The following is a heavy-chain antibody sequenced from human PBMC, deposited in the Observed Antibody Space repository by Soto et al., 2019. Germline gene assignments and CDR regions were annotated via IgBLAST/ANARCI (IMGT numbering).Heavy chain of an antibody. CDR2: IYYTGRT. V-gene: IGHV4-39*01. Sequence: QLQVQESGPGLVKPSETLSLTCTVSGGSISSSAYFWGWIRQPPGKGLEWIGNIYYTGRTSYNPSLKSRITISIDTSKNRFSLKLSSVTAAHTSVYFCVRIYSGYDDAGAFDIWGQGTMVTVSS. CDR1: GGSISSSAYF. CDR3: VRIYSGYDDAGAFDI. J-gene: IGHJ3*02. D-gene: IGHD5-12*01.